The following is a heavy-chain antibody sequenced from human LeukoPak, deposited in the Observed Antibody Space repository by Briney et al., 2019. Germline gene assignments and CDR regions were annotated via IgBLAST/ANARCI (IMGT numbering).Heavy chain of an antibody. V-gene: IGHV4-39*01. J-gene: IGHJ5*02. D-gene: IGHD3-10*02. CDR3: VRWQSGSMFHPP. CDR2: IYYSGTT. Sequence: SETLSLTCTVSGGSISSSHYWGWIRQPPGKGLEWIGSIYYSGTTAYNPSLKSRVTISVDTSKNQFSLKLSSVTAADTAVYYCVRWQSGSMFHPPWGQGTLVTVSS. CDR1: GGSISSSHY.